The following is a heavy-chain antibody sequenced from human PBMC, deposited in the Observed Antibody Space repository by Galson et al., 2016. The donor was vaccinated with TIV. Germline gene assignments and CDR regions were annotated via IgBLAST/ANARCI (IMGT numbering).Heavy chain of an antibody. J-gene: IGHJ6*02. D-gene: IGHD2-21*01. CDR2: IYSDGTT. CDR1: GFIVSGNY. Sequence: SLRLSCAASGFIVSGNYMTWVRQAPGKGLEWVSLIYSDGTTNYADFVKGRFTISRDNSKNTVYLQMNSLRGDDTAVYYCARDRRDCGNECDLDYYYGMDDCGQGTTVTVAS. V-gene: IGHV3-53*05. CDR3: ARDRRDCGNECDLDYYYGMDD.